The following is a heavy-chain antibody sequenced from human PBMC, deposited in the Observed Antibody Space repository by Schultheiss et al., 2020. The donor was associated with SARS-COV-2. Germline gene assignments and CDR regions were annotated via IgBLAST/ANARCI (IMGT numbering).Heavy chain of an antibody. CDR2: IYHSGST. Sequence: SETLSLTCTVSGGSISSYYWSWIRQPPGKGLEWIGYIYHSGSTYYNPSLKSRVTISVDTSKNQFSLKLTSVTAADTAVYYCASAKGIWGQGTLVTVSS. J-gene: IGHJ4*02. CDR1: GGSISSYY. D-gene: IGHD6-13*01. CDR3: ASAKGI. V-gene: IGHV4-59*01.